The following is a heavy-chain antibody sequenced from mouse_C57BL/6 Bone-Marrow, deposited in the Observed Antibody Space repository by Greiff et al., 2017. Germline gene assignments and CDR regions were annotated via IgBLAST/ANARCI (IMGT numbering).Heavy chain of an antibody. Sequence: VQLQQPGPELVKPGASVKISCKASGYSFTSYYIHWVKQRPGQGLEWIGWIYPGSGNTKYNEKFKGKATLTADTSSSTAYMQLSSLTSEDSAVYYCARDYGSFYAMDYWGQGTSVTVSS. D-gene: IGHD2-2*01. CDR2: IYPGSGNT. CDR3: ARDYGSFYAMDY. J-gene: IGHJ4*01. V-gene: IGHV1-66*01. CDR1: GYSFTSYY.